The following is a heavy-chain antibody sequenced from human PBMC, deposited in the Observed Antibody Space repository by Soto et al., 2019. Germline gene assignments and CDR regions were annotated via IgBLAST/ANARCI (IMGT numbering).Heavy chain of an antibody. CDR1: GGSISSYY. D-gene: IGHD2-2*01. Sequence: KTSETLSLTCTVSGGSISSYYWSWIRQPPGKGLEWIGYIYYSGSTNYNPSLKSRVTISVDTSKNQFSLKLSSVTAADTAVYYCARGRWPQLMPHWFDPWGQGTLVTVSS. J-gene: IGHJ5*02. CDR2: IYYSGST. CDR3: ARGRWPQLMPHWFDP. V-gene: IGHV4-59*01.